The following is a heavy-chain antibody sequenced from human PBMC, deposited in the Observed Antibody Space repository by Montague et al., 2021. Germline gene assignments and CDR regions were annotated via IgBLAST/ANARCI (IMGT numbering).Heavy chain of an antibody. Sequence: SETLSLTCAGSGGSFNDYYWSWIRQSPGQGLEWIGDITHNGRTNSNPSLKSQVTLSVDTSKSHFSLNLTSVTAADTAVYFCARRPRITVTGRFDLWGEGTLVTVSS. CDR3: ARRPRITVTGRFDL. CDR1: GGSFNDYY. V-gene: IGHV4-34*01. CDR2: ITHNGRT. J-gene: IGHJ4*02. D-gene: IGHD4-11*01.